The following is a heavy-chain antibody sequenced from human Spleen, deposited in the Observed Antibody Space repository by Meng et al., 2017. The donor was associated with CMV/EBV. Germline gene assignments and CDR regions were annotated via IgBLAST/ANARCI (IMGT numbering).Heavy chain of an antibody. Sequence: ASVKVSCKASGYTFTSYDINWVRQATGQGLEWMGWMNRNSGNTGYAQKFQGRVTMTRDTSIGTAYMELSRLTSEDTAVYYCARDGEGVQLSYYYYGMDVWGQGTTVTVS. CDR1: GYTFTSYD. CDR2: MNRNSGNT. J-gene: IGHJ6*02. CDR3: ARDGEGVQLSYYYYGMDV. D-gene: IGHD3-10*01. V-gene: IGHV1-8*01.